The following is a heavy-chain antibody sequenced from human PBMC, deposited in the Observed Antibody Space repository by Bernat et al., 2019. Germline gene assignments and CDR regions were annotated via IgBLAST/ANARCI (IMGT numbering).Heavy chain of an antibody. CDR2: IWYDGSNK. CDR1: GFTFSSHG. Sequence: QVQLVESGGGVVQPGRSLRLSCAASGFTFSSHGMHWVRQAPGKGLEWVAVIWYDGSNKYYADSVKGRFTISRDNSKNTLYLQMNSLRAEDTAVYYCARVRSEWHVDLWGRGTLVTVSS. CDR3: ARVRSEWHVDL. J-gene: IGHJ2*01. V-gene: IGHV3-33*01.